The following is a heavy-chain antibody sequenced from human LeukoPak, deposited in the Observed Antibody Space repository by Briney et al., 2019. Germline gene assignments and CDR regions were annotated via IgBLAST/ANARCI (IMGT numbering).Heavy chain of an antibody. CDR3: ARAYCGGDCYTVYSGYYYGMDV. V-gene: IGHV4-59*08. J-gene: IGHJ6*02. CDR2: IYYSGST. D-gene: IGHD2-21*02. CDR1: GGSINTYY. Sequence: SETLSLTCTVSGGSINTYYWSWIRQPPGKGLKWIGYIYYSGSTYYNPSLKSRVTISVDTSKNQFSLKLSSVTAADTAVYYCARAYCGGDCYTVYSGYYYGMDVWGQGTTVTVSS.